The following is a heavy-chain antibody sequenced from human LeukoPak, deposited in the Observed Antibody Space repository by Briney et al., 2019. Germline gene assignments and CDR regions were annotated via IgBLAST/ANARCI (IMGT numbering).Heavy chain of an antibody. Sequence: GGSLRLSCVGFGYTFDDHGMIWVRQASGKGLEWVAGISWNGGSTGYGDSVKGRFTISRDNAKNSLYLQMNSLRAEDTALHRCARGDRSGWYFDFWGQGTLVTVSS. J-gene: IGHJ4*02. V-gene: IGHV3-20*01. CDR2: ISWNGGST. CDR1: GYTFDDHG. D-gene: IGHD6-19*01. CDR3: ARGDRSGWYFDF.